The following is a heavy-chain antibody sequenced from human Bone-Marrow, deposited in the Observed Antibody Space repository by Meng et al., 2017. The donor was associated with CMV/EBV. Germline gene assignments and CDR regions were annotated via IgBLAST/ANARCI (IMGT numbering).Heavy chain of an antibody. D-gene: IGHD3-9*01. Sequence: VGSLSSYYWSWIRQPAGKGLEWIGRIYTSGSTNYNPSLKSRVTMSVDTSKNQFSLKLSSVTAADTAVYYCARGLDYDILTGYNNWFDPWGQGTLSPSPQ. CDR1: VGSLSSYY. J-gene: IGHJ5*02. CDR2: IYTSGST. CDR3: ARGLDYDILTGYNNWFDP. V-gene: IGHV4-4*07.